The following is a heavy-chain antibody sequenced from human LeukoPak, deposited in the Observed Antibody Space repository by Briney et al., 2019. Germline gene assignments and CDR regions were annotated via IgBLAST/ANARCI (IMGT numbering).Heavy chain of an antibody. V-gene: IGHV3-7*02. CDR3: ARRDSSGVVPRWDY. CDR2: INEDGTGK. Sequence: GGSLRLSCAASGFAFSKYWMSWARQAPGKGLEWLANINEDGTGKYYVDSVKGRFTISRDNAKNSLYLQMNSLRVEDTAVYYCARRDSSGVVPRWDYWGQGTLVTVSS. CDR1: GFAFSKYW. J-gene: IGHJ4*02. D-gene: IGHD6-19*01.